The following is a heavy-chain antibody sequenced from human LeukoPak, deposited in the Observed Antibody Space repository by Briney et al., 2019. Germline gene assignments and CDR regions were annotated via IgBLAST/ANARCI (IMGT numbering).Heavy chain of an antibody. J-gene: IGHJ4*02. V-gene: IGHV1-46*01. D-gene: IGHD2-15*01. CDR1: GYTFTSYY. CDR3: ARDQGCSGGSCYTIDY. Sequence: KVSXKAXGYTFTSYYMHWVRQAPGQGLEWMGIINPSGGSTSYAQKFQGRVTMTRDTSTSTVYMELSSLRSEDTAVYYCARDQGCSGGSCYTIDYWGQGTLVTVSS. CDR2: INPSGGST.